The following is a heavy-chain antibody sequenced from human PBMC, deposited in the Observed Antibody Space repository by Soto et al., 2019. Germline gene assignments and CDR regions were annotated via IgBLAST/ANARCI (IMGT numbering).Heavy chain of an antibody. V-gene: IGHV6-1*01. CDR3: ARGESGSYYVGAFDI. J-gene: IGHJ3*02. CDR2: TYYRSKWNN. D-gene: IGHD1-26*01. Sequence: SQTLSLTCAISGDSVSSISAPWNWIRQSPSRVLEWLGRTYYRSKWNNDYALSVNSRISINPVTSKNQCSLQLNSVTPADTAVYFCARGESGSYYVGAFDIWGRGTMVTVSS. CDR1: GDSVSSISAP.